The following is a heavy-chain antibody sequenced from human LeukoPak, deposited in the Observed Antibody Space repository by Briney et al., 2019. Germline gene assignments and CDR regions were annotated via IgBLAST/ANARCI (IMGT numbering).Heavy chain of an antibody. CDR2: IYHSGST. CDR1: GGSISSGGYS. Sequence: PLETLSLTCSVSGGSISSGGYSWSWIRQPPGKGLEWIGCIYHSGSTYYNPSLKSRVTISVDRSKNQFSLKLSSVTAADTAVYYCARARTYYYGSGNDAFDIWGQGTMVTVSS. J-gene: IGHJ3*02. D-gene: IGHD3-10*01. V-gene: IGHV4-30-2*01. CDR3: ARARTYYYGSGNDAFDI.